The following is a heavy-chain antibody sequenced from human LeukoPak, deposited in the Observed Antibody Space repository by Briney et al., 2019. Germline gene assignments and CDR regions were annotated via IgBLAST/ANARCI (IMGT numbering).Heavy chain of an antibody. CDR1: GASVSSYY. V-gene: IGHV4-59*02. D-gene: IGHD3-22*01. CDR2: IYYSGST. CDR3: ARAHYDSSGYYDY. Sequence: PSETLSLTCTVSGASVSSYYWNWIRQPPGKGLEWIGYIYYSGSTNYNPSLKSRVTISVDTSKNQFSLKLSSVTAADTAVYYCARAHYDSSGYYDYWGQGTLVTVSS. J-gene: IGHJ4*02.